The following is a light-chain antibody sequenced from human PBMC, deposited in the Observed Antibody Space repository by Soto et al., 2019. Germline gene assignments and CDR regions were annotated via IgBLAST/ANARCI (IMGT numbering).Light chain of an antibody. CDR3: QQYETLPIT. Sequence: DIQMTHSPCSLSASVGDRVTVTCQASQDISNYLNWYQQKPGKAPKLLIYDASNLETGVPSRFSGSGSGTDFTFTISSLQPEDIATYYCQQYETLPITFGQGTRLEIK. CDR1: QDISNY. CDR2: DAS. J-gene: IGKJ5*01. V-gene: IGKV1-33*01.